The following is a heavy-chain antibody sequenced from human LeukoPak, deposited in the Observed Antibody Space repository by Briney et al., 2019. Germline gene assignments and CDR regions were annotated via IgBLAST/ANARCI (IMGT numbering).Heavy chain of an antibody. CDR3: ARLPSYSSYGMDV. CDR2: IYYSGST. D-gene: IGHD6-13*01. J-gene: IGHJ6*02. Sequence: SETLSLTCTVSGGSISSYYWSWIRQPPGKGLEWIGSIYYSGSTYYNPSLKSRATISVDTSKNQFSLKLSSVIAADTAVYYCARLPSYSSYGMDVWGQGTTVTVSS. V-gene: IGHV4-59*05. CDR1: GGSISSYY.